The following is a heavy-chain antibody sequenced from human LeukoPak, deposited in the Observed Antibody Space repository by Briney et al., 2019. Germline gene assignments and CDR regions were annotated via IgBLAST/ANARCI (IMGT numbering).Heavy chain of an antibody. V-gene: IGHV2-5*02. CDR2: IYWDDDK. CDR1: GFSLSASGVG. Sequence: SGPTLVKPTQTLTLTWTFSGFSLSASGVGVGWIRQPPGKALESLALIYWDDDKRYSPSLKGRLTITKDTSKNQVVLTMTNMDPVDTATYYCAHRPRSLVAFDIWGQGTMVTVSS. J-gene: IGHJ3*02. CDR3: AHRPRSLVAFDI.